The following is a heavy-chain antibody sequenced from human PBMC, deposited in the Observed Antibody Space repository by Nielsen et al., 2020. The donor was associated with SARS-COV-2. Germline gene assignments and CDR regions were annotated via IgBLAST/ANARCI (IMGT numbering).Heavy chain of an antibody. Sequence: SQTLSLTFAVYGGSFSGYYWSWIRQPPGKGLEWIGEINHSGSTNYNPSLKSRVTISVDTSKNQFSLKLSSVTAADTAIYYCASEYSGGWYYYFDYWGQGTLVTVSS. D-gene: IGHD6-19*01. CDR1: GGSFSGYY. J-gene: IGHJ4*02. CDR3: ASEYSGGWYYYFDY. CDR2: INHSGST. V-gene: IGHV4-34*01.